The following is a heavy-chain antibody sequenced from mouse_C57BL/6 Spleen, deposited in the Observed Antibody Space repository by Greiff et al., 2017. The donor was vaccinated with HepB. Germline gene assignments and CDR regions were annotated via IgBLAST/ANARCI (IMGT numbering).Heavy chain of an antibody. Sequence: VQLQQPGAELVRPGSSVKLSCKASGYTFTSYWMHWVKQRPIQGLEWIGNIDPSDSDTHYNQKFKDKATLTVDKSSSTAYMQLSSLTSEDSAVYYCARGGGEHYFDYWGQGTTLTVSS. CDR2: IDPSDSDT. J-gene: IGHJ2*01. CDR3: ARGGGEHYFDY. CDR1: GYTFTSYW. V-gene: IGHV1-52*01. D-gene: IGHD1-1*02.